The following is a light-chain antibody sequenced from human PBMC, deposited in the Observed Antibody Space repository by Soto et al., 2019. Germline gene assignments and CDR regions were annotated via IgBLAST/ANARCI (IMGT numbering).Light chain of an antibody. CDR1: EDIRSW. CDR3: QQANSFPWT. Sequence: DIQMTQSPSSVSSSVGDRITITCRASEDIRSWLAWYQQKPGKAPKLLISVASTLQSGVPSRFSGSGYGTEFTLTISSLQPEDFATYFCQQANSFPWTFGQGTKVEIK. V-gene: IGKV1-12*01. J-gene: IGKJ1*01. CDR2: VAS.